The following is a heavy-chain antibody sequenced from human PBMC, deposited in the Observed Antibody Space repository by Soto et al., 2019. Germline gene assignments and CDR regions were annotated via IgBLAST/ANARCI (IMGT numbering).Heavy chain of an antibody. D-gene: IGHD2-15*01. J-gene: IGHJ4*02. CDR1: GFTFSSYA. CDR3: AKAPTFWSGGSCHSSQRDY. CDR2: ISGSGGST. Sequence: PGGSLRLSCAASGFTFSSYAMSWVRQAPGKGLEWVSAISGSGGSTYYADSVKGRFTISRDNSKNTLYLQMNSLRAEDTAVYYYAKAPTFWSGGSCHSSQRDYWGKGTLVTVSS. V-gene: IGHV3-23*01.